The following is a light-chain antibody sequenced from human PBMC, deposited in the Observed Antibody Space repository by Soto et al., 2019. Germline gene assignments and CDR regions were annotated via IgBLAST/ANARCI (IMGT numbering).Light chain of an antibody. CDR3: QESFFTLGT. CDR2: DAS. V-gene: IGKV1-5*01. CDR1: QNIRNW. J-gene: IGKJ1*01. Sequence: EIKMTESPSTLSASVGASAPSTCRASQNIRNWLAWYQQKPGKAPNPLSYDASSLKSGVPSRFRGSGSGTEFTLTINNLKREDFETYYCQESFFTLGTFGRGTKVDIK.